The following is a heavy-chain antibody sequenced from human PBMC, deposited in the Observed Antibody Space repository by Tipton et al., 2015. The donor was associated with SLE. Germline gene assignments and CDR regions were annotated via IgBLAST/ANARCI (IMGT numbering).Heavy chain of an antibody. Sequence: TLSLTCSVSGGSVSSYYWSWFRQPPGKALEWIAYFYYSGYTNYNPSLKSRATISVDTSKKQFSLRLTSVTAADTAVYYCARNGAGGILPLDYWGQGTLVTVSS. CDR1: GGSVSSYY. D-gene: IGHD6-13*01. CDR2: FYYSGYT. CDR3: ARNGAGGILPLDY. J-gene: IGHJ4*02. V-gene: IGHV4-59*02.